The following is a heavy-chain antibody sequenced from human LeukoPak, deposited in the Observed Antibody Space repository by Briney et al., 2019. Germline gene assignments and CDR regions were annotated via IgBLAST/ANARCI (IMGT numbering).Heavy chain of an antibody. Sequence: SETLSLTCTVSGGPISNYYWTWIRQSPGQGLEWIGYVYNSGITDYNPSLKSRLTISVDTSKNQFSLKLISMTAADTAVYYCARSRGLAGAATVIDYWGQGTLVTVSS. V-gene: IGHV4-59*08. CDR1: GGPISNYY. CDR2: VYNSGIT. D-gene: IGHD6-25*01. CDR3: ARSRGLAGAATVIDY. J-gene: IGHJ4*02.